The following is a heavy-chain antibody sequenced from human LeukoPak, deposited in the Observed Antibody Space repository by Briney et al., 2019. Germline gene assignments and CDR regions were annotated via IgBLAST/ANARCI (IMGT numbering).Heavy chain of an antibody. D-gene: IGHD3-9*01. V-gene: IGHV3-21*01. CDR2: ISSSSSYK. CDR3: AREPSDILTGYYVTDY. J-gene: IGHJ4*02. CDR1: GFTFSSYS. Sequence: GGSLRLSCAASGFTFSSYSMNWVRQAPGKGLEWVSSISSSSSYKYYADSVMGRFTISRDNAKNSLYLQMNSLRAEDTAVYYCAREPSDILTGYYVTDYWGQGTLVTVSS.